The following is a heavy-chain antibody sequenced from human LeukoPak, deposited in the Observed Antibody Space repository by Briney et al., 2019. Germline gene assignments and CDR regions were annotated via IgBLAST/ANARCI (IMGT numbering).Heavy chain of an antibody. CDR1: GRTFSSYA. CDR3: ARVVVVPAAHSYYYYGMDV. CDR2: IIPILGIA. J-gene: IGHJ6*02. D-gene: IGHD2-2*01. Sequence: SVKVSCKASGRTFSSYAISWVRQAPGQGLEGMGRIIPILGIANYAQKFQGRVTITADKSTSTAYMELSSLRSEDTAVYYCARVVVVPAAHSYYYYGMDVWGQGTTVTVSS. V-gene: IGHV1-69*04.